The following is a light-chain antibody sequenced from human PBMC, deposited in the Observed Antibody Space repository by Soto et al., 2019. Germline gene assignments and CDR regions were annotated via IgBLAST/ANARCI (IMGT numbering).Light chain of an antibody. CDR2: DAS. CDR3: QQRYNWPLT. CDR1: QTVGRS. V-gene: IGKV3-11*01. Sequence: EIVLTQSPATLSLSPGERATLSCRASQTVGRSLAWYQQKPGQAPRLLISDASNRATGIPARFSGSGSGTDFTLTSSSLDSEDFAIYYCQQRYNWPLTFGQGTRLEIK. J-gene: IGKJ5*01.